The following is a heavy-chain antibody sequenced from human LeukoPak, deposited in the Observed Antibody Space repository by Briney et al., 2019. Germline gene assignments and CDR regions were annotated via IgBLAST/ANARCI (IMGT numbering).Heavy chain of an antibody. D-gene: IGHD3-3*01. CDR3: AHDLGGAKYYYYMDV. CDR1: GFTFSSYD. J-gene: IGHJ6*03. Sequence: GGSLRLSCAASGFTFSSYDMSWVRQAPGKGLEWVSSISGSGGSTYYVDSVKGQFTISRDNSKNTLYLQINSLRAEDTAVYYCAHDLGGAKYYYYMDVWGKGTKVTVSS. V-gene: IGHV3-23*01. CDR2: ISGSGGST.